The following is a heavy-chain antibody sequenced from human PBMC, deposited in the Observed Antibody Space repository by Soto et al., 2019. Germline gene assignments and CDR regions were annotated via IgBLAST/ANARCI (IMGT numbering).Heavy chain of an antibody. CDR2: ITRVFGTP. Sequence: SVKVSCKVSGGTFSSYRFSWVRQAPGQGLEWMGGITRVFGTPDYAQKFQGRVTVTADRSTNTAYMELSRLTSEDTAVYYCARDLPSLEVRSYGMDVWGQGTTVTVSS. J-gene: IGHJ6*02. CDR3: ARDLPSLEVRSYGMDV. D-gene: IGHD3-10*01. CDR1: GGTFSSYR. V-gene: IGHV1-69*06.